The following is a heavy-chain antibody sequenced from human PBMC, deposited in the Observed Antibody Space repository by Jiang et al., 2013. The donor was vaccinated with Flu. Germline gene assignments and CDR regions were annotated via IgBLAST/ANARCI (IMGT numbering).Heavy chain of an antibody. V-gene: IGHV1-2*04. CDR3: ARGKGYCSGGSCYPVYMDV. D-gene: IGHD2-15*01. CDR2: INPNSGGT. J-gene: IGHJ6*02. Sequence: SGAEVKKPGASVKVSCKASGYTFTGYYMHWVRQAPGQGLEWMGWINPNSGGTNYAQKFQGWVTMTRDTSISTAYMELSRLRSDDTAVYYCARGKGYCSGGSCYPVYMDVWGQGTTVTVSS. CDR1: GYTFTGYY.